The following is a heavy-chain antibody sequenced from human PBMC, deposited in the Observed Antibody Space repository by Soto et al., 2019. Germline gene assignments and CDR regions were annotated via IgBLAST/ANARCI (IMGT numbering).Heavy chain of an antibody. D-gene: IGHD5-18*01. J-gene: IGHJ4*02. CDR2: ISSSSSYI. V-gene: IGHV3-21*01. CDR1: GFTFSSYS. CDR3: ARDLDTAMETFDY. Sequence: GGSLRLSCAASGFTFSSYSMNWVRQAPGKGLEWVSSISSSSSYIYYAASVKGRFTISRDNAKNSLYLQMNSLRAEDTAVYYCARDLDTAMETFDYWGQGTLVTVSS.